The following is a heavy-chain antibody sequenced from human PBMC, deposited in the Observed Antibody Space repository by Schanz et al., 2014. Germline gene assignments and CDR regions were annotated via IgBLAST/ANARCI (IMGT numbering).Heavy chain of an antibody. D-gene: IGHD3-10*01. J-gene: IGHJ6*02. CDR2: VNPSVRGT. CDR1: GYTLSAYS. Sequence: QVQLVQSGTQVKKPGASVKVSCKASGYTLSAYSLHWVRQAPGQGLEWMGIVNPSVRGTHFAREFQGRVTVTSDTSTSTVYMDLRSLRSDDTAVYYCARAKRFGDMDVWGQGTTVTVSS. V-gene: IGHV1-46*01. CDR3: ARAKRFGDMDV.